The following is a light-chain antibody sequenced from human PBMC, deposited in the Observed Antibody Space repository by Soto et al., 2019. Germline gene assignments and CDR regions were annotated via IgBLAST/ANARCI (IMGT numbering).Light chain of an antibody. CDR2: EGR. CDR1: SSDVGTYNL. Sequence: QSALTQPASVSGSPGQSITISCTGASSDVGTYNLGSWYQQHPGKAPKVMMYEGRKRSSGVSNRFSGSKSGNTASLTISGLQSEDEADYYCCSYAYSNTPQYVFASGTELTVL. V-gene: IGLV2-23*01. CDR3: CSYAYSNTPQYV. J-gene: IGLJ1*01.